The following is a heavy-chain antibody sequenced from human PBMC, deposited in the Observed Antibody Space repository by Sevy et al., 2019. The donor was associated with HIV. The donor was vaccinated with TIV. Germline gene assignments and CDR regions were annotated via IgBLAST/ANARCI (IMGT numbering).Heavy chain of an antibody. CDR2: ISGSGGST. CDR3: ANSPRYYYDSSGYYFQPAFDI. J-gene: IGHJ3*02. CDR1: GFTFSSYA. Sequence: GGSLRLSCAASGFTFSSYAMSWVRQAPGKGLEWVSAISGSGGSTYYADSVKGRFTISRDNSKKTLYLQMNSLRAEDTAVYYCANSPRYYYDSSGYYFQPAFDIWGQGTMVTVSS. D-gene: IGHD3-22*01. V-gene: IGHV3-23*01.